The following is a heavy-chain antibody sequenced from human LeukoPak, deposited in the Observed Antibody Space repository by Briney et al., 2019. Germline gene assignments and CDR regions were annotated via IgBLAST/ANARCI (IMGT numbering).Heavy chain of an antibody. Sequence: GGCLSLACAAAGFAFSKYWMSSVRQAPGEGLECVANMNEEGSEKNYVDSVKGRFTISRDNAQDSLYLQMNSLRAEDTAVYYCARDRGYSNFDYWGQGTLLTVSS. CDR1: GFAFSKYW. V-gene: IGHV3-7*01. CDR2: MNEEGSEK. J-gene: IGHJ4*02. D-gene: IGHD4-11*01. CDR3: ARDRGYSNFDY.